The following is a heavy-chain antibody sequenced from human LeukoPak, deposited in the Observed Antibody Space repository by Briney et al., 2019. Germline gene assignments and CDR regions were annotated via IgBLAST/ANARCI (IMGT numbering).Heavy chain of an antibody. CDR3: ARVLDYYGSGIYSFDY. J-gene: IGHJ4*02. V-gene: IGHV4-59*08. CDR2: IYHSGST. D-gene: IGHD3-10*01. Sequence: SETLSLTCTVSGGPISSYYWSWIRQPPGKGLEWIGYIYHSGSTNYNPPLRSRVTISVDTSKNQFSLKLSSVTAADTAVYYCARVLDYYGSGIYSFDYWGQGTLVTVSS. CDR1: GGPISSYY.